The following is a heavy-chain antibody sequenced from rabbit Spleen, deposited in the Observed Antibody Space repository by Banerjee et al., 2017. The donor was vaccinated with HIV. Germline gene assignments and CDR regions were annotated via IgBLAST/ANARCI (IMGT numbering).Heavy chain of an antibody. D-gene: IGHD8-1*01. V-gene: IGHV1S47*01. CDR3: ARDGAGGSYFAL. CDR1: AIDLISNA. Sequence: QEQLKETGGGLVQPGGSLTLSCKASAIDLISNAMSWVRQAPGKGLEWIGDIYPVFGITNYANWVNGRFSISRENAQNTVFLQMTSLTAADTATYFCARDGAGGSYFALWGQGTLVTVS. CDR2: IYPVFGIT. J-gene: IGHJ3*01.